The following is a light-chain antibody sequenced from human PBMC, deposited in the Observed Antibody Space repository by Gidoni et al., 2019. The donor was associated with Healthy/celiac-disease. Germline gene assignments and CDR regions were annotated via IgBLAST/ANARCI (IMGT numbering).Light chain of an antibody. J-gene: IGKJ3*01. Sequence: DIQMTQSQSSLSASVGDRVTITCRASQSISSYLNWYQQKPGKAPKLLIYAASSLQSGVPSRFSGSGSGTDFTLTISSLQPEDFATYYCQQSYSTPSYFTFXPXTKVDIK. CDR2: AAS. CDR3: QQSYSTPSYFT. V-gene: IGKV1-39*01. CDR1: QSISSY.